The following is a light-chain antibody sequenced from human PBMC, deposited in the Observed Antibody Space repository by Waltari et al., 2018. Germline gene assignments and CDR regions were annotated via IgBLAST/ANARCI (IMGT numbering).Light chain of an antibody. CDR2: GAS. Sequence: EIVMTQSPGTLSVSPGERVPLPCRASQTVSSNLAWYQQKPGQAPRLLISGASTRATGIPARFSGSGSGTEFTLTISSLQSEDSAIFYCQQYNDWPPTFGQGTKVEIK. V-gene: IGKV3-15*01. CDR3: QQYNDWPPT. CDR1: QTVSSN. J-gene: IGKJ1*01.